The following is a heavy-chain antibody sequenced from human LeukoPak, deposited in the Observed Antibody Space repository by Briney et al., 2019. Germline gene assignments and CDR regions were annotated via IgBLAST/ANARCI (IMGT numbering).Heavy chain of an antibody. J-gene: IGHJ4*02. CDR1: GGSISSYY. V-gene: IGHV4-59*06. D-gene: IGHD3-10*01. Sequence: SETLSLTCTISGGSISSYYWSWIRQPPGKGLEWIGYIYYSGSTYYNPSLKSRVTISVDTSKNQFSLKLSSVTAADTAVYYCAREGTGRDTMVRGVYDYWGQGTLVTVSS. CDR2: IYYSGST. CDR3: AREGTGRDTMVRGVYDY.